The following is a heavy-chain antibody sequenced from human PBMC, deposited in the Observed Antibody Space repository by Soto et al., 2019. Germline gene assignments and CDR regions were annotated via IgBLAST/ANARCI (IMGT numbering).Heavy chain of an antibody. CDR2: INAGNGNT. Sequence: GASVKVSCKASGYTFTSYAMHWVRQAPGQRLEWMGWINAGNGNTKYSQKFQGRVTITRDTSASTAYMELSSLRSEDTAVYYCARASYGYPSQYNWFDPWGQGTLVTVSS. CDR1: GYTFTSYA. J-gene: IGHJ5*02. D-gene: IGHD5-18*01. CDR3: ARASYGYPSQYNWFDP. V-gene: IGHV1-3*01.